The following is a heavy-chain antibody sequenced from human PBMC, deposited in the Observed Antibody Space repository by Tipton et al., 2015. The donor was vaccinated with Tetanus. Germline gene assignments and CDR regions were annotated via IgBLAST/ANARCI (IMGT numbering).Heavy chain of an antibody. D-gene: IGHD2-15*01. CDR2: IITNSGTT. V-gene: IGHV1-69*01. CDR3: ASVQTATYSFYYYGVDV. Sequence: QSGAEVKRPGSSVEVSCRASGGIFGAVTIIWGRQAPGQGLERMAGIITNSGTTTFAQSFQGRVTSTVDVSTSAAYMELSDLRSDDTAVYYCASVQTATYSFYYYGVDVWGQGTSVTVSS. J-gene: IGHJ6*02. CDR1: GGIFGAVT.